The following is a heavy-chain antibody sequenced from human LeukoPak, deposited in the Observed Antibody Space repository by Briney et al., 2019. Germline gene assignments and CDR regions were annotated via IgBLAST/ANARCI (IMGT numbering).Heavy chain of an antibody. V-gene: IGHV3-23*01. CDR1: GFTFSSYA. Sequence: QPGGSLRPSCAASGFTFSSYAMSWVRQAPGKGLEWVSAISGSGGSTYYADSVKGRFTISRDNSKNTLYLQMNSLRAEDTAVYYCAKGTSITMIVVVTADAFDIWGQGTMVTVSS. CDR2: ISGSGGST. J-gene: IGHJ3*02. D-gene: IGHD3-22*01. CDR3: AKGTSITMIVVVTADAFDI.